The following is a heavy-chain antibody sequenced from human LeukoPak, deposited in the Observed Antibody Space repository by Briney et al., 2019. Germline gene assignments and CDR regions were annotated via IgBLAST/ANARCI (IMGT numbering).Heavy chain of an antibody. CDR3: ARGGASSRYFDY. J-gene: IGHJ4*02. CDR1: GGSISGQY. D-gene: IGHD1-26*01. V-gene: IGHV4-59*11. Sequence: SETLSLTCAVSGGSISGQYWSWIRQPPGKGLEWIWFVSYSGSTNYNPSLHGRVTISLDPSKNQFSLRLNSVTAADTAVYYCARGGASSRYFDYWGQGTLVNVSS. CDR2: VSYSGST.